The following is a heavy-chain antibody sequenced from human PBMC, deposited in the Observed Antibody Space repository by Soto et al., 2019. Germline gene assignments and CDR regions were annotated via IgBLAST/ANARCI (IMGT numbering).Heavy chain of an antibody. D-gene: IGHD3-22*01. CDR1: GYTFTGYY. J-gene: IGHJ4*02. CDR3: ARVNYYDSSGLVY. V-gene: IGHV1-2*02. Sequence: ASVKVSCKASGYTFTGYYIHWVRQAPGQGLEWMGWINPNSGGTNYAQKFQGRVTMTRDTSISTAYMELSRLRSDDTAVYYCARVNYYDSSGLVYWGQGTLVTVSS. CDR2: INPNSGGT.